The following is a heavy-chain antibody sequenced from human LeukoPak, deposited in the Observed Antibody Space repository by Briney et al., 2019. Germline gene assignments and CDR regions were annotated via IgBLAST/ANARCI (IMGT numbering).Heavy chain of an antibody. CDR3: ARGGPYDFASDYGMDV. CDR2: INPSGGST. J-gene: IGHJ6*01. Sequence: ASVKVSCKASGYTFTSYYMHWVRQAPGQGLEWMGIINPSGGSTSYAQKFQGGVTMTRDTSTSTVYMELSSLRSEDTAVYYCARGGPYDFASDYGMDVWGQGTTVTVSS. CDR1: GYTFTSYY. V-gene: IGHV1-46*01. D-gene: IGHD3-3*01.